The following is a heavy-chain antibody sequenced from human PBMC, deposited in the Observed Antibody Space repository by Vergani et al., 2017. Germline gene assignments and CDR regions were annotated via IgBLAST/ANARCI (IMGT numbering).Heavy chain of an antibody. V-gene: IGHV3-21*04. CDR3: AKGALLRPDWYFDL. D-gene: IGHD3-22*01. J-gene: IGHJ2*01. Sequence: EVQLVESGGGLVKPGGSLRLSCAASGFTFSSYSMNWVRQAPGKGLEWVSSISSSSSYIYYADSVKGRFTISRDNAKNSLYLQMNSLRAEDTAVYYCAKGALLRPDWYFDLWGRGTLVTVSS. CDR1: GFTFSSYS. CDR2: ISSSSSYI.